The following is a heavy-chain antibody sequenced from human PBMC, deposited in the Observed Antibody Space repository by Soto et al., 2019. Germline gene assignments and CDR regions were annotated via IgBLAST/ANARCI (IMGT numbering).Heavy chain of an antibody. CDR1: GGSLTGYY. CDR3: ARGQEGIVATH. J-gene: IGHJ4*02. Sequence: QVQLQQWGAGLLKPSETLSLTFAVNGGSLTGYYWSWIRQPPGKGLEWIGEIKDGGSTNYSPSLRSRVTISADTSNNQLSLRLNSVTAADTAVYFCARGQEGIVATHWDQGTLVTVSS. V-gene: IGHV4-34*01. D-gene: IGHD5-12*01. CDR2: IKDGGST.